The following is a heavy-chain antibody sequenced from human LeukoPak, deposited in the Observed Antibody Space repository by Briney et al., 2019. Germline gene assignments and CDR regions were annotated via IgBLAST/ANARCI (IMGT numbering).Heavy chain of an antibody. D-gene: IGHD3-3*01. CDR2: INHSGST. V-gene: IGHV4-34*01. CDR1: GGSFSGYY. Sequence: PSETLSLTCAVYGGSFSGYYWSWIRQPPGKGLEWIGEINHSGSTNYNPSLKSRVTISVDTPKNQFSLKLSSVTAADTAVYYCARGRVDDFWSGLFDYWGQGTLVTVSS. J-gene: IGHJ4*02. CDR3: ARGRVDDFWSGLFDY.